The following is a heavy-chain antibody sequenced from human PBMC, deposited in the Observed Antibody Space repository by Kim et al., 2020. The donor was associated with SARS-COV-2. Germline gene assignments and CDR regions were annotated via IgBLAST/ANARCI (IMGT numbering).Heavy chain of an antibody. CDR2: INPSGGST. D-gene: IGHD3-10*01. CDR1: GYTFTSSH. J-gene: IGHJ5*02. CDR3: ARGTWGGGGGGYGSGQYNRFDP. V-gene: IGHV1-46*03. Sequence: ASVKVSCKASGYTFTSSHIQWVRQAPGQGLEWMGIINPSGGSTTYAQKLQGRVTLTRDTSTGTVYRELSSLRSEDTALYYCARGTWGGGGGGYGSGQYNRFDPWGKGTLVTVSS.